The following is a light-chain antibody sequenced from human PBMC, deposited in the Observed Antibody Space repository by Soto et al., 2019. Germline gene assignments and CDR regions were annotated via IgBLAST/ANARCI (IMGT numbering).Light chain of an antibody. V-gene: IGLV2-8*01. CDR2: EVS. CDR1: SSDVGGYNY. J-gene: IGLJ2*01. Sequence: QSALTQPPSASGSPGQSVTISCTGTSSDVGGYNYVSWYQQHPGKAPKLMIYEVSKRPSGVPDRFSGSKSVNTASLTVSGLQAEDEADYYCSSYAGSNKLVFGGGTKVTVL. CDR3: SSYAGSNKLV.